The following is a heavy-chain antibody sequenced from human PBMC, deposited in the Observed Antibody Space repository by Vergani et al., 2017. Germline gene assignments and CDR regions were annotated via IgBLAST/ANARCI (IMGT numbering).Heavy chain of an antibody. D-gene: IGHD3-10*01. Sequence: EVQLVESGGGLVKPGGSLRLSCAASGFTFSNAWMNWVRQAPGKGLEGVGRIKSKTDGGTTDYAAPVKGRFTISRDDSKNTLYLQMNSLKTEDTAVYYCTTAVVLIRRGAFDIWGQGTMVTVSS. CDR2: IKSKTDGGTT. J-gene: IGHJ3*02. CDR3: TTAVVLIRRGAFDI. V-gene: IGHV3-15*07. CDR1: GFTFSNAW.